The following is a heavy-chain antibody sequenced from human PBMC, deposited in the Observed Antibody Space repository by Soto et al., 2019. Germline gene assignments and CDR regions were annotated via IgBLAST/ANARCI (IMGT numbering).Heavy chain of an antibody. Sequence: AGTLCLTCAAFGVSFSGYYWSWIRQAPGKGLEWSGEINHSGSTNYNPSLKSRVTISVDTSKNQFSLKLSSVTAADTPVYYCARPPFARYHFWSGYYTPDYWYFDLWGRGTLVTVSS. CDR3: ARPPFARYHFWSGYYTPDYWYFDL. V-gene: IGHV4-34*01. CDR1: GVSFSGYY. J-gene: IGHJ2*01. CDR2: INHSGST. D-gene: IGHD3-3*01.